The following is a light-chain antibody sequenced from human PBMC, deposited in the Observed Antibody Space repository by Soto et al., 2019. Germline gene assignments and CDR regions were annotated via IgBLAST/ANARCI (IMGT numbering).Light chain of an antibody. Sequence: DIVLTQSPATLSLSPGERATLSCRASQSVSSYLAWYQQKPGQAPRLLIYDASTTSTGIPARFSGRGSGTDFTISINGLEPEDSAVYYCQDRSNWPLGTFGQGTKVEIK. V-gene: IGKV3-11*01. J-gene: IGKJ1*01. CDR2: DAS. CDR1: QSVSSY. CDR3: QDRSNWPLGT.